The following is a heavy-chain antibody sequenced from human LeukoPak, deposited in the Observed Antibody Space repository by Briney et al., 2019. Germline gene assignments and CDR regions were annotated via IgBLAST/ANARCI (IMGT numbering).Heavy chain of an antibody. D-gene: IGHD2-2*01. CDR3: ARVLVVPAARSSFDY. Sequence: GASVKVSCRASGYTFTSYDINWVRQATGQGLEWMGWMSPNSGNTGYAQKFQGRVTMTRNTSISTAYMELSRLRSDDTAVYYCARVLVVPAARSSFDYWGQGTLVTVSS. CDR2: MSPNSGNT. CDR1: GYTFTSYD. J-gene: IGHJ4*02. V-gene: IGHV1-8*01.